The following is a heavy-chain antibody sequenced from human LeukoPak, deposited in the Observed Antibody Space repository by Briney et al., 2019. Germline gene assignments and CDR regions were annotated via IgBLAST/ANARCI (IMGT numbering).Heavy chain of an antibody. J-gene: IGHJ3*02. CDR1: GGSISSYY. V-gene: IGHV4-4*07. CDR2: VYSSGST. CDR3: ARGHGEAFDI. Sequence: SETLSLTCTVSGGSISSYYWTWIRQPAGKGLEWIGRVYSSGSTNYNPSLKSRITMSVNTSKNQFSLRLSSVTAADTAVYYCARGHGEAFDIWGQGTVVTVSS.